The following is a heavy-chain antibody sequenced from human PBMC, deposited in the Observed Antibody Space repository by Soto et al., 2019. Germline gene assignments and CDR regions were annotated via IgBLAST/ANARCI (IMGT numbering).Heavy chain of an antibody. J-gene: IGHJ3*02. CDR1: GGSISSGGYY. Sequence: SETLSLTCTVSGGSISSGGYYWSWIRQHPGKGLEWIGYIYYSGSTYYNPSLKSRVTISVDTSMNQFSLKLSSVTAADTAVYYCARDSDVVVVAAHAFDIWGQGTMVTVSS. CDR3: ARDSDVVVVAAHAFDI. V-gene: IGHV4-31*03. CDR2: IYYSGST. D-gene: IGHD2-15*01.